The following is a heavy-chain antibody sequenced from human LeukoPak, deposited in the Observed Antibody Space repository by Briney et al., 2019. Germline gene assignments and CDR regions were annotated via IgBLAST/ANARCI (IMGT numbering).Heavy chain of an antibody. J-gene: IGHJ4*02. CDR3: ARQMYFGELLLIDS. CDR1: GGSFSGYY. CDR2: FYFSGST. Sequence: SETLSLTCAVYGGSFSGYYWNWIRQPPGKRLEWIGSFYFSGSTYIHPTLKSRVTISVDTSKNQFSLSLSSVTVADTAVYYCARQMYFGELLLIDSWGQGTLVTVSS. D-gene: IGHD3-10*01. V-gene: IGHV4-34*01.